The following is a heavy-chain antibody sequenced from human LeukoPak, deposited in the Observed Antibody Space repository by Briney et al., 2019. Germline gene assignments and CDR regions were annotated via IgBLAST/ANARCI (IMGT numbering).Heavy chain of an antibody. CDR3: ARMTNYDFWSGYYSEYGMDV. J-gene: IGHJ6*02. CDR2: INHSGST. Sequence: KPSETLSLTCAVYGGSFSGYYWSWIRQPPGKGLEWIGEINHSGSTYYNPSLKSRVTISVDMSKNQFSLKLSSVTAADTAVYYCARMTNYDFWSGYYSEYGMDVWGQGTTVTVSS. V-gene: IGHV4-34*01. D-gene: IGHD3-3*01. CDR1: GGSFSGYY.